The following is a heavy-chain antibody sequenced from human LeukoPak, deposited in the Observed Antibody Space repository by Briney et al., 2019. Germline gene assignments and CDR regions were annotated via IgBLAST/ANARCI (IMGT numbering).Heavy chain of an antibody. D-gene: IGHD2/OR15-2a*01. CDR2: ISGSGGST. J-gene: IGHJ4*02. V-gene: IGHV3-23*01. Sequence: GGSLRLSCAASGFSFSSYDMSWVRQAPGKGPEWVSAISGSGGSTYYADSVKGRFTISRDNSKNTLYLQMNSLRAEDTAVYYCAKSIRRFYDYWGQGTLVTVSS. CDR1: GFSFSSYD. CDR3: AKSIRRFYDY.